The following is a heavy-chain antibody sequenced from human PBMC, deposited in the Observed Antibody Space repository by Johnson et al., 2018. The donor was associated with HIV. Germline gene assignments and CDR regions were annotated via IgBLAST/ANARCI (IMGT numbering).Heavy chain of an antibody. CDR3: ARGTPWDAFDI. Sequence: QVQLVESGGGVVQPGGSLRLSCAASGFTFSDYCMSWIRQAPGKGLEWVSYISTSGDTTYYADSVKGRFTISRDTAENSLSLQMNSLRAEDTAVYYYARGTPWDAFDIWGQGTMVNVSS. CDR1: GFTFSDYC. V-gene: IGHV3-11*04. J-gene: IGHJ3*02. CDR2: ISTSGDTT.